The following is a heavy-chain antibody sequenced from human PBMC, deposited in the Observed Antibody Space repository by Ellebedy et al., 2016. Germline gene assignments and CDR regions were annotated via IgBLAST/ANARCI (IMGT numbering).Heavy chain of an antibody. D-gene: IGHD4-17*01. CDR2: IYYGLNT. CDR3: ARYLHTATTGYFDY. V-gene: IGHV4-59*01. Sequence: SETLSLTCTVSDDSISSYYWSWIRQPPGKGLEWIAYIYYGLNTYYNPSLKSRVTISVDTSKRQISLKLSSVTAADTATYYCARYLHTATTGYFDYWGQGTLVTVSS. J-gene: IGHJ4*02. CDR1: DDSISSYY.